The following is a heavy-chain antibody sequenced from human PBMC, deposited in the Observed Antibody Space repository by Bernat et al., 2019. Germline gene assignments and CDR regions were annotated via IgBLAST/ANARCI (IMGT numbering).Heavy chain of an antibody. CDR2: ISYDGSNK. J-gene: IGHJ5*02. D-gene: IGHD2-2*01. CDR3: ARDGQYQMLFVSWFDP. Sequence: QVQLVESGGGVVQPGRSLGLSCAASGFTFSSYAMHWVRQAPGKGLEWVAVISYDGSNKYYADSVKGRFTISRDNSKNMLYLQMNSQGVEDTAVYYCARDGQYQMLFVSWFDPLGQGTLVTVSA. V-gene: IGHV3-30*07. CDR1: GFTFSSYA.